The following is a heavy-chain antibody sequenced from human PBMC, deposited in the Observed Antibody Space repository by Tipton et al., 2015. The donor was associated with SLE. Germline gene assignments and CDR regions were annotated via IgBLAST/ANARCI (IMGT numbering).Heavy chain of an antibody. Sequence: TLSLTCNVSGHSISSGYYWGWIRQFPGKGLEWIGNFYHSGSTYYNPSLKSRVTTSVDTSKNQFSLKLTSVTAADTAVYYCAVNVVVKVQVDYWGPGALVTVSS. V-gene: IGHV4-38-2*02. CDR2: FYHSGST. J-gene: IGHJ4*02. CDR1: GHSISSGYY. CDR3: AVNVVVKVQVDY. D-gene: IGHD2-21*01.